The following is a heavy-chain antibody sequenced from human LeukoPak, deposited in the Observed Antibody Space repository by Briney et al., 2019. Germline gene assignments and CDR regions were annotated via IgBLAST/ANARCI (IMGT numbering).Heavy chain of an antibody. CDR2: ISWNSGSI. J-gene: IGHJ1*01. CDR1: VFTFDDYA. CDR3: AKDMAGQLWFFQH. V-gene: IGHV3-9*01. Sequence: GGSLRLSCAASVFTFDDYAMHWVRPAPGKGLEGVSGISWNSGSIGYADSVKGRFTISRDNAKNSLYLQMNSLRAEDTALYYCAKDMAGQLWFFQHWGQGTLVTVSS. D-gene: IGHD5-18*01.